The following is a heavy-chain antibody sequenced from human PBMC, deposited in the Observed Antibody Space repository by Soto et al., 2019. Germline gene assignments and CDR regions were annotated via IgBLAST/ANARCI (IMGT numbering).Heavy chain of an antibody. V-gene: IGHV4-4*07. D-gene: IGHD6-13*01. CDR1: GCSISSFY. J-gene: IGHJ4*02. CDR2: IYSGGSN. Sequence: SETLSLPCTVSGCSISSFYWSWIRQPAGKGLEWIGRIYSGGSNNYNPSLKSRVTMSVDSSKNQFSLRLSSVTAADTAMYYCARGSSRWDYWGQGTLVTVS. CDR3: ARGSSRWDY.